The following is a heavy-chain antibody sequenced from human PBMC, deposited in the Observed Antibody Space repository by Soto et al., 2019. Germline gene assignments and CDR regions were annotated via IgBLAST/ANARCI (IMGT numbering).Heavy chain of an antibody. D-gene: IGHD2-15*01. Sequence: EVQVLESGGGLLQPGGSLRLSCEGSGFTVSSHAITWLRQAPGKGPEWVSTHTADGGTYYADYVKGRFAMSRDTSKSTLYLQMNSLGAEDKSAYYSAPHVSCSGGSCEYDTFAIRSQGTMVIVSS. CDR1: GFTVSSHA. V-gene: IGHV3-23*01. CDR2: HTADGGT. CDR3: APHVSCSGGSCEYDTFAI. J-gene: IGHJ3*02.